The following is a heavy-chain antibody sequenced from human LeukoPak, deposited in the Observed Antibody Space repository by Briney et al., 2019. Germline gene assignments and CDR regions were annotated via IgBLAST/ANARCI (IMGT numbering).Heavy chain of an antibody. V-gene: IGHV4-61*09. J-gene: IGHJ4*02. D-gene: IGHD6-19*01. CDR3: ARAGGSVGWYGTIDN. CDR1: GGSISSGSYY. Sequence: PSETLSLTCTVSGGSISSGSYYWSWIRQPAGKGLEWIVHIYTSGSTSYNPSLQSRVTISVDTSKNQFSLKVTSVTAADTAVYYCARAGGSVGWYGTIDNWGLGTLVTVSS. CDR2: IYTSGST.